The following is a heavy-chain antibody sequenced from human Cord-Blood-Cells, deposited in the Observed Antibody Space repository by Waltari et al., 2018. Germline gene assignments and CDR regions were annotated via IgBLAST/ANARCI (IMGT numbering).Heavy chain of an antibody. Sequence: QLQLQESGPGLVKPSETLSLTCTVSGGSISSSSYYWGWLRPPQGKGLEWIGSIYYSGSTYYNPSLKSRVTISVDTSKNQFSLKLSSVTAADTAVYYCARHPYYYGSGSYYYWGQGTLVTVSS. CDR2: IYYSGST. D-gene: IGHD3-10*01. V-gene: IGHV4-39*01. CDR1: GGSISSSSYY. J-gene: IGHJ4*02. CDR3: ARHPYYYGSGSYYY.